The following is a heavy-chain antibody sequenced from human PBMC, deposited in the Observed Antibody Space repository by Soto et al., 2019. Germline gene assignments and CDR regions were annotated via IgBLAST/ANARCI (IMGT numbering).Heavy chain of an antibody. CDR1: GSLFSSAW. D-gene: IGHD1-1*01. CDR2: IKSKRDGGTT. Sequence: HLVESGGDLVKPGGSLGLSGAAPGSLFSSAWMSWVRQAPGKGLGWVGRIKSKRDGGTTDYAPPVKGRFVISRDDSKNTLYLQMNSLKTDDTAVYYCVEGWNDFWGQGTLVAVSS. CDR3: VEGWNDF. J-gene: IGHJ4*02. V-gene: IGHV3-15*01.